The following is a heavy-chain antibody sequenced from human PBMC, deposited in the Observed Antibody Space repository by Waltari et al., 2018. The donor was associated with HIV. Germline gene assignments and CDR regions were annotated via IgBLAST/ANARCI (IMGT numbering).Heavy chain of an antibody. CDR1: GYTFTSYA. CDR2: INAGNGNT. D-gene: IGHD2-2*01. Sequence: QVQLVQSGAEVKKPGASVKVSCKASGYTFTSYAMHWVRQAPGQRLEWMGWINAGNGNTKYSQKFQGRVTITRDTSASTAYMELSSLRSEDTAVYYCARGGGCSSTSCLPNWFDPWGQGTLVTVSS. J-gene: IGHJ5*02. V-gene: IGHV1-3*01. CDR3: ARGGGCSSTSCLPNWFDP.